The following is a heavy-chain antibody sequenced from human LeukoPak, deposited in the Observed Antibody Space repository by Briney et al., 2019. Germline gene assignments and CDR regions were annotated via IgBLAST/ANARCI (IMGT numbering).Heavy chain of an antibody. J-gene: IGHJ6*02. CDR2: IYRSGST. CDR3: ARLTGVVQLVGCYYYGMDV. CDR1: GGSISSGGYT. V-gene: IGHV4-30-2*01. Sequence: TLSLTCAVSGGSISSGGYTWSWNRQAPGKDLEWIVYIYRSGSTCSNPSHKSRVTISVDTSEDDFSLKLSSVTAADTAVYYCARLTGVVQLVGCYYYGMDVWGQGTTVTVSS. D-gene: IGHD6-6*01.